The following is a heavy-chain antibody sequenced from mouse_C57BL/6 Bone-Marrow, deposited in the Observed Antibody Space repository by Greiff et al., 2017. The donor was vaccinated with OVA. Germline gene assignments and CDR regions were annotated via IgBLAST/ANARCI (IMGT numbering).Heavy chain of an antibody. Sequence: VQLQQPGAELVKPGASVKLSCKASGYTFTSYWMHWVKQRPGQGLEWIGMIHPNSGSTNYNEKFKSKATLTVDKSSSTAYMQLSSLTSEDSAVYYCARGGYYGSSPSPFAYWGQGTLVTVSA. J-gene: IGHJ3*01. V-gene: IGHV1-64*01. CDR1: GYTFTSYW. D-gene: IGHD1-1*01. CDR2: IHPNSGST. CDR3: ARGGYYGSSPSPFAY.